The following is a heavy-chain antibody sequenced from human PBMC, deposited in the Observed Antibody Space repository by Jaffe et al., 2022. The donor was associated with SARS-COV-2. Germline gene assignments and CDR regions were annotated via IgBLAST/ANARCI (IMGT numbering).Heavy chain of an antibody. V-gene: IGHV3-23*01. J-gene: IGHJ4*02. CDR3: AKAGIVGATWAYYFDY. Sequence: EVQLLESGGGLVQPGGSLRLSCAASGFTFSSYAMSWVRQAPGKGLEWVSAISGSGGSTYYADSVKGRFTISRDNSKNTLYLQMNSLRAEDTAVYYCAKAGIVGATWAYYFDYWGQGTLVTVSS. D-gene: IGHD1-26*01. CDR2: ISGSGGST. CDR1: GFTFSSYA.